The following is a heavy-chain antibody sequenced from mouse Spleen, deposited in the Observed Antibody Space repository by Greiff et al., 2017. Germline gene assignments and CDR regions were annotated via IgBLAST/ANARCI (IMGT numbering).Heavy chain of an antibody. CDR3: ARAKIYYGDFRYAMDY. J-gene: IGHJ4*01. CDR1: GYTFTGYW. CDR2: ILPGSGST. Sequence: QVQLQQSGAELMKPGASVKLSCKATGYTFTGYWIEWVKQRPGHGLEWIGEILPGSGSTNYNEKFKGKATFTADTSSNTAYMQLSSLTTEDSAIYYCARAKIYYGDFRYAMDYWGQGTSVTVSS. D-gene: IGHD2-13*01. V-gene: IGHV1-9*01.